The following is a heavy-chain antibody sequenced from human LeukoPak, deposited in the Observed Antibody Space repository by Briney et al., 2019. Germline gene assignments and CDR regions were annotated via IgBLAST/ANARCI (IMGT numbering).Heavy chain of an antibody. CDR3: ARARGYYDSSGYHFICDY. CDR1: GYTFTSYG. J-gene: IGHJ4*02. V-gene: IGHV1-18*01. Sequence: GASVKVSCKASGYTFTSYGISWVRQAPGQGLEWMGWISAYNGNTNYAQKLQGRVTMTTDTSTSTAYMELRSLRSDDTAVYYCARARGYYDSSGYHFICDYWGQGTLVTVSS. CDR2: ISAYNGNT. D-gene: IGHD3-22*01.